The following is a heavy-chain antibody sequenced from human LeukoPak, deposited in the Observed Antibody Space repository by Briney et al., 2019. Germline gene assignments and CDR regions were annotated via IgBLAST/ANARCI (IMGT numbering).Heavy chain of an antibody. D-gene: IGHD3-22*01. CDR3: ARLLDSGNYALSVLRY. J-gene: IGHJ4*02. V-gene: IGHV3-33*01. CDR2: ISYDGNNK. CDR1: GFTFGRYG. Sequence: PGGSLRLSCAASGFTFGRYGMHWVRQAPGKGLEWVALISYDGNNKYYADSVKGRFTISRNNSKDTRYLQMSSLRAEDTAVYYCARLLDSGNYALSVLRYWGQGTLVTVSS.